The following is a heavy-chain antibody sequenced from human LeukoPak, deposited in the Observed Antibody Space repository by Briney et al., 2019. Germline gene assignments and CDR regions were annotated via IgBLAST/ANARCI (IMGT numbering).Heavy chain of an antibody. CDR3: ARGQPLGYSGSWFGY. J-gene: IGHJ4*02. V-gene: IGHV4-34*01. Sequence: SETLSLTCAVSGGSFSGYFWIWVRQPPGKGPEWIGEINHFGSTTYNPSLKSRVTISIDTSDNQFSLKLRSVTAADTAVYYCARGQPLGYSGSWFGYWGQGTLVTVSS. D-gene: IGHD6-13*01. CDR2: INHFGST. CDR1: GGSFSGYF.